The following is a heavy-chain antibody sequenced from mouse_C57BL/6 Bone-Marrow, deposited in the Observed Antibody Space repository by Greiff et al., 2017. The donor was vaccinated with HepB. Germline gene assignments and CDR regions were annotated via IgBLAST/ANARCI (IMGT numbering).Heavy chain of an antibody. Sequence: EVHLVESGGDLVKPGGSLKLSCAASGFTFSSYGMSWVRQTPDKRLEWVATISSGGSYTYYPDSVKGRFTISRDNAKNTLYLQMSILKSEDTAMYYCARRRQLRMDYWGQGTSVTVSS. V-gene: IGHV5-6*01. CDR1: GFTFSSYG. D-gene: IGHD3-2*02. CDR2: ISSGGSYT. CDR3: ARRRQLRMDY. J-gene: IGHJ4*01.